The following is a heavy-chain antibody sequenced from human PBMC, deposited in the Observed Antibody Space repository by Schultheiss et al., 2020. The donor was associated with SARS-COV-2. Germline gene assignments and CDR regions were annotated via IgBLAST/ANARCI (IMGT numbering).Heavy chain of an antibody. D-gene: IGHD3-10*01. J-gene: IGHJ5*02. CDR1: GGSISSGGYY. CDR3: ARDRGRNWFDP. V-gene: IGHV4-31*03. Sequence: LRLSCTVSGGSISSGGYYWSWIRQHPGKGLEWIGYIYYSGSTYYNPSLKSRVTISVDTSKNQFSLKLSSVTAADTAVYYCARDRGRNWFDPWGQGTLVTVSS. CDR2: IYYSGST.